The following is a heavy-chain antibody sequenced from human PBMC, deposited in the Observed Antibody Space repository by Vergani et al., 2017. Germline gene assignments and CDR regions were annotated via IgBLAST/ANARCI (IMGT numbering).Heavy chain of an antibody. J-gene: IGHJ4*02. CDR2: FDPEHGEV. D-gene: IGHD3-22*01. Sequence: QVQLVQSGSEVRKPGASVKVSCQVSGYSLTELTIHWVRQAPGKGLEWMGGFDPEHGEVTFAHHIQDRLNMTEDRSTDTAYMELSGLRPEDTSLYYCAILTDYYDSSGYYLDYWGQGTLVTVSS. CDR3: AILTDYYDSSGYYLDY. V-gene: IGHV1-24*01. CDR1: GYSLTELT.